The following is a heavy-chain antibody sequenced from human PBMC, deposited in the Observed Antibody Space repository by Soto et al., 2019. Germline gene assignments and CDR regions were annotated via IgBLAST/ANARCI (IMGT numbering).Heavy chain of an antibody. Sequence: PGGSLRLSCAASGFTFSSYAMTWVRQAPGKGLEWVSYASGSGGTTYYADSVKGRFTISRDNSKNTLYLQMNSLRAEDTAVYYCARNGDSSDYRGWFDPWGQGTLVTVS. V-gene: IGHV3-23*01. D-gene: IGHD3-22*01. CDR2: ASGSGGTT. CDR3: ARNGDSSDYRGWFDP. CDR1: GFTFSSYA. J-gene: IGHJ5*02.